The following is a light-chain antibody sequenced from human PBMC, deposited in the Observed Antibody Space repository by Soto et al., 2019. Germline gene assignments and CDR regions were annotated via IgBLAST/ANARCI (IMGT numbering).Light chain of an antibody. CDR2: GAS. CDR1: QSVSSN. CDR3: QQYNNWPRVFT. V-gene: IGKV3-15*01. J-gene: IGKJ3*01. Sequence: EIVMTQSPATLSGSPGERATLSCRASQSVSSNLAWYQQKPGQAPRLLIYGASTRATGIPARFSGSGSGTEFTLTISSLQSEDFAVYYCQQYNNWPRVFTFGPGTKVDIK.